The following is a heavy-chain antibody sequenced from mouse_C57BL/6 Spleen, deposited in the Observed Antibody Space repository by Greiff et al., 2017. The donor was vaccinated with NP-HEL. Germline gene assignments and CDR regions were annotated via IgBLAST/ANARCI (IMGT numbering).Heavy chain of an antibody. CDR1: GYSITSGYY. Sequence: VQLKESGPGLVKPSQSLSLTCSVTGYSITSGYYWNWIRQFPGNKLEWMGYISYDGSNNYNPSLKNRISITRDTSKNQFFLKLNSVTTEDTATYYCACYDYDGDYFDYWGQGTTLTVSS. CDR3: ACYDYDGDYFDY. CDR2: ISYDGSN. D-gene: IGHD2-4*01. V-gene: IGHV3-6*01. J-gene: IGHJ2*01.